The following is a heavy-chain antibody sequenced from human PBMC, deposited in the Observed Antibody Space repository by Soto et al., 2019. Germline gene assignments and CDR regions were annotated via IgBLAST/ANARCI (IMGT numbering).Heavy chain of an antibody. V-gene: IGHV4-59*01. Sequence: PSETLSLTCTVSGGSISSYYWSWIRQPPGKGLEWIGYIYYSGSTNYNPSLKSRVTISVDTSKNQFSLKLSSVTAADTAVYYCAREIAVANYYGMDVWGQGTTVTVSS. CDR3: AREIAVANYYGMDV. CDR1: GGSISSYY. J-gene: IGHJ6*02. CDR2: IYYSGST. D-gene: IGHD6-19*01.